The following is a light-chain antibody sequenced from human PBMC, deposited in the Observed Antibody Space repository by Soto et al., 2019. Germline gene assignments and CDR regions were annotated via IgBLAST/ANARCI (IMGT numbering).Light chain of an antibody. Sequence: QLVLTQPASVSGSPGQSITISCTGTTSNVGGYNYVSWHQQHPGKAPKLMIHEVRYRPSGVSNRFSGSKSGNTASLTISGLQAEDEADYYCSSYTSSGTLVFGGGTKLTVL. CDR2: EVR. CDR3: SSYTSSGTLV. V-gene: IGLV2-14*01. J-gene: IGLJ3*02. CDR1: TSNVGGYNY.